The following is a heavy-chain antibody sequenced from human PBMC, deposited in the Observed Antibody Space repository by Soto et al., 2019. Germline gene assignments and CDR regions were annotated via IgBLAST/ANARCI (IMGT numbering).Heavy chain of an antibody. CDR3: ASRNYYDTSGYDYWYFSDF. CDR1: EFTFSNYA. Sequence: GGSLRLSCAASEFTFSNYAMSWVRQAPGKGLEWVSGISGSGDSTYYAESVKGRFTISRDNSKNTVYLQMNSLGAEDTAVYYYASRNYYDTSGYDYWYFSDFWGQGALVTVSS. D-gene: IGHD3-22*01. J-gene: IGHJ4*02. V-gene: IGHV3-23*01. CDR2: ISGSGDST.